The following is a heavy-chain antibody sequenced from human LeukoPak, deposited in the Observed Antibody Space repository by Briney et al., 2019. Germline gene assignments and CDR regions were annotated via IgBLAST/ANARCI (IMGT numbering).Heavy chain of an antibody. D-gene: IGHD2-21*01. CDR3: AKIGVIANWYFDI. J-gene: IGHJ2*01. V-gene: IGHV3-23*01. CDR2: ISRGGDMT. Sequence: SGGFLRLSCAASGFAFGNTGMSWVRQTPGTGLEWVSSISRGGDMTFYADSVRGRFTVSRDNSINTLYLQMNSLRAEDTAVYFCAKIGVIANWYFDIWGRGTLVTVSS. CDR1: GFAFGNTG.